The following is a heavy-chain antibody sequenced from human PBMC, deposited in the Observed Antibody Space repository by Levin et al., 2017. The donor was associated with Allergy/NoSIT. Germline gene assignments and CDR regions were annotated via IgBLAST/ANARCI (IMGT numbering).Heavy chain of an antibody. CDR3: ARDRVVASSGTFYYYGMAV. V-gene: IGHV4-59*12. Sequence: SQTLSLTCTVSGGSISSYYWSWIRQPPGKGLEWIGYIYYSGSTNYNPSLKSRVSISVDTSKNQFSLKLSSVTAADTAVYYCARDRVVASSGTFYYYGMAVWGQGTTVTVSS. CDR2: IYYSGST. J-gene: IGHJ6*02. CDR1: GGSISSYY. D-gene: IGHD2-15*01.